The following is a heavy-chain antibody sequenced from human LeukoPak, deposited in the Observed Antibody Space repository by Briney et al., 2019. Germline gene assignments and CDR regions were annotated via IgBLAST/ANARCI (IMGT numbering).Heavy chain of an antibody. Sequence: SETLSLTCTVSGGSISSYYWSWIRQPPGKGLEWIGYIYYSGSTNYNPSLKSRVTISVDTSKNQFPLKLSSVTAADTAVYYCARGGVASNWFDPWGQGTLVTVSS. CDR1: GGSISSYY. CDR3: ARGGVASNWFDP. CDR2: IYYSGST. D-gene: IGHD2-8*01. V-gene: IGHV4-59*01. J-gene: IGHJ5*02.